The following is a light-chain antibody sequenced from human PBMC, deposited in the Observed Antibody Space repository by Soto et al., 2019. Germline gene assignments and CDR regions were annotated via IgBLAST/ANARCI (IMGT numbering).Light chain of an antibody. J-gene: IGKJ4*01. CDR3: QQSHTTPFS. CDR1: QYINIY. Sequence: DIQMTQSPSSLSASVGDRVTITCRASQYINIYLNWYQQKPGKAPKLLIYSESNLESVVPSRFSGSGSGTDFTLTVSSLQPEDFATYYCQQSHTTPFSFGGGNRVEI. V-gene: IGKV1-39*01. CDR2: SES.